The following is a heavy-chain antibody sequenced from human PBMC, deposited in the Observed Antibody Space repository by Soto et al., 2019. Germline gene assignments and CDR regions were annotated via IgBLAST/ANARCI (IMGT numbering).Heavy chain of an antibody. CDR3: AIALSPSYTIFGVVIADDAFDI. D-gene: IGHD3-3*01. CDR1: GFTFSSYG. V-gene: IGHV3-30*03. CDR2: ISYDGSNK. Sequence: GGSLRLSCAASGFTFSSYGMHWVRQAPGKGLEWVAVISYDGSNKYYADSVKGRFTISRDNSKNTLYLQMNSLRAEDTAVYYCAIALSPSYTIFGVVIADDAFDIWGQGTMVTVSS. J-gene: IGHJ3*02.